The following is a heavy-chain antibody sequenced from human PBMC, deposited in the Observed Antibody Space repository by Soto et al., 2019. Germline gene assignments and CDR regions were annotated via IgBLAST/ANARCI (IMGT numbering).Heavy chain of an antibody. CDR1: GFAFSSYA. CDR3: AALRWGSYTPTSFDI. V-gene: IGHV3-23*01. Sequence: GGSLRLSCAASGFAFSSYAMSWVRQAPGKGLEWVSAISGSGGSTYYADSVKGRFTISRDNSKNTLYLQMNSLRAEDTAVYYCAALRWGSYTPTSFDIWGQGTMVTVSS. J-gene: IGHJ3*02. D-gene: IGHD3-16*01. CDR2: ISGSGGST.